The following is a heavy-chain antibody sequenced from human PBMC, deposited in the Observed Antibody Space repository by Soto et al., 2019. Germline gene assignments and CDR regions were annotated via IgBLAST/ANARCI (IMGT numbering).Heavy chain of an antibody. CDR2: IYYSGST. D-gene: IGHD3-10*01. V-gene: IGHV4-59*08. CDR3: ARHHPRSYGSALFDY. Sequence: QVQLQESGPGLVKPSETLSLTCTVSGGSISSYYWSWIRQPPGKGLEWIGYIYYSGSTNYNPSRKSRVTISVDTSKNQFSLKLSSVTAADTAVYYCARHHPRSYGSALFDYWGQGTLVTVSS. J-gene: IGHJ4*02. CDR1: GGSISSYY.